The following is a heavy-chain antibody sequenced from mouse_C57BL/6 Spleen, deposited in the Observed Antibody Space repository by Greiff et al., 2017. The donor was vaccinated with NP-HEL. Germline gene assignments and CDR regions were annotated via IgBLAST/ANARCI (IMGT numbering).Heavy chain of an antibody. CDR3: ARSPSSGYEWFAY. D-gene: IGHD3-2*02. V-gene: IGHV1-80*01. CDR2: IYPGDGDT. CDR1: GYAFSSYW. J-gene: IGHJ3*01. Sequence: QVQLKESGAELVKPGASVKISCKASGYAFSSYWMNWVKQRPGKGLEWIGQIYPGDGDTNYNGKFKGKATLTADKSSSTAYMQLSSLTSEDSAVYFCARSPSSGYEWFAYGGQGTLVTVSA.